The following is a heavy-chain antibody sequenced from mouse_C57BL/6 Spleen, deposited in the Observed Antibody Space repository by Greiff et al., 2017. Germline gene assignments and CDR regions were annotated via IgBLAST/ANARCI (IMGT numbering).Heavy chain of an antibody. CDR3: ARGGDYGYYQRFYYFDS. Sequence: VQLQQSGAELVRPGTSVKVSCKASGYAFTNYLIEWVKQRPGQGLEWIGVINPGRGGTNYNEKIKGKATLTADKYSSIASMQLSSLTSVDSAVYFCARGGDYGYYQRFYYFDSWGPGTTLTVSS. CDR1: GYAFTNYL. J-gene: IGHJ2*01. D-gene: IGHD2-1*01. CDR2: INPGRGGT. V-gene: IGHV1-54*01.